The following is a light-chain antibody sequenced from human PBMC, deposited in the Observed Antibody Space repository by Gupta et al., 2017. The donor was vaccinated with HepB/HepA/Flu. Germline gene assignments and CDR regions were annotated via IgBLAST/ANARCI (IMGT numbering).Light chain of an antibody. CDR1: SSNIGNNY. CDR2: EDN. V-gene: IGLV1-51*02. Sequence: QSVLTQPPSVSAALGQKVTISCSGSSSNIGNNYVSWYQHRPGSAPKLLIYEDNKRPSGIPDRFSGSKSGTSATLGITVLQTGDEADYYCVTWDSSLSAAVFGGGTELTVL. J-gene: IGLJ2*01. CDR3: VTWDSSLSAAV.